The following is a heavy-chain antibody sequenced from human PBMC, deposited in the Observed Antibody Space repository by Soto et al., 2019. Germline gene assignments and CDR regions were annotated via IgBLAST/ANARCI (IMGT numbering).Heavy chain of an antibody. CDR3: ARGEASIAAAGTRLRAEYFQH. J-gene: IGHJ1*01. V-gene: IGHV4-31*03. Sequence: SETLSLTCTVSGGSISSGGYYWSWIRQHPGKGLEWIGYIYYSGSTYYNPSLKSRVTISVDTSKNQFSLKLSSVTAADTAVYYCARGEASIAAAGTRLRAEYFQHWGQGTLVTVSS. D-gene: IGHD6-13*01. CDR1: GGSISSGGYY. CDR2: IYYSGST.